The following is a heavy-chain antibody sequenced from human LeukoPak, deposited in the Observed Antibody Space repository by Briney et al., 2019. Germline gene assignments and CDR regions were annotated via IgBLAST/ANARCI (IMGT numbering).Heavy chain of an antibody. CDR1: GFTFKNYG. CDR2: INWNGESI. CDR3: ARGTGPGYFYQDV. J-gene: IGHJ6*03. V-gene: IGHV3-20*04. D-gene: IGHD1-1*01. Sequence: GGSLRLSCAASGFTFKNYGMTWVRQAPGKGLEWVSGINWNGESISYGDSVKGRFTISRDNGKNSLYLQMNSLRAEDTALYYCARGTGPGYFYQDVWGKGTTVTVSS.